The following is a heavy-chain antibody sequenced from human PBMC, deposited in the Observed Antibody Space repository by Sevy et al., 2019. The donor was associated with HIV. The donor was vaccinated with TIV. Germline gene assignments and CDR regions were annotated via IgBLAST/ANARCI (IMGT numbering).Heavy chain of an antibody. CDR3: ARVAVEYCTDDCYHRFDY. J-gene: IGHJ4*02. CDR2: ISYSGTNK. CDR1: GFTFTLYA. Sequence: GESLKISCAASGFTFTLYAIHWVRPAPGKGLEWVALISYSGTNKYYADSVKGRFTISRDDSKNTAYLQMNNLRTDDTAVYYCARVAVEYCTDDCYHRFDYWGQGTQVTVSS. D-gene: IGHD2-21*02. V-gene: IGHV3-30-3*01.